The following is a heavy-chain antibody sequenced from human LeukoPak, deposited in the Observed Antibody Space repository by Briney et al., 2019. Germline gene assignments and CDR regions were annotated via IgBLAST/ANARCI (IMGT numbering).Heavy chain of an antibody. CDR2: IYTGGST. J-gene: IGHJ6*02. D-gene: IGHD6-13*01. Sequence: GVSLRLSCAASGFTVDSNYMSWVRQAPGKGLEWVSLIYTGGSTYYADSVRGRFTISRDNSKNTLYLQMNSLRPEDTAIYYCARGFGKAAADVFGGYTMDVWGQGTTVTVSS. CDR1: GFTVDSNY. CDR3: ARGFGKAAADVFGGYTMDV. V-gene: IGHV3-66*02.